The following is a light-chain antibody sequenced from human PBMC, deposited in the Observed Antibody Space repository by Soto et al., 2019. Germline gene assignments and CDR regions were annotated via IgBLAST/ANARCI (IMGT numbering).Light chain of an antibody. CDR1: QGIRTF. CDR2: GAS. V-gene: IGKV1-33*01. Sequence: DIQMTQSPSSLFASVGDRVSITCRASQGIRTFLHWYQQKPGKAPKVLIYGASYLEPGVPSRFSGTGSGTDFTFTISSLQPEDIATYYCQQYDSVPLTFGGGTKVDIK. J-gene: IGKJ4*01. CDR3: QQYDSVPLT.